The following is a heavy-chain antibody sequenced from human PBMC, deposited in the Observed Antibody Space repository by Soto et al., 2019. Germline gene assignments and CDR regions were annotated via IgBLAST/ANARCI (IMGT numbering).Heavy chain of an antibody. D-gene: IGHD6-13*01. CDR1: GFTFSSYG. CDR3: AKDWGSRWLSHYFDY. Sequence: QVQLVESGGGVVQPGRSLRLSCAASGFTFSSYGMHWVRQAPGKGLEWVAVISYDGSNKYYADSVKGRFTISRDNSKNTLYLQMNSLRGEDTAVYNCAKDWGSRWLSHYFDYWGQGTLVTVSS. V-gene: IGHV3-30*18. CDR2: ISYDGSNK. J-gene: IGHJ4*02.